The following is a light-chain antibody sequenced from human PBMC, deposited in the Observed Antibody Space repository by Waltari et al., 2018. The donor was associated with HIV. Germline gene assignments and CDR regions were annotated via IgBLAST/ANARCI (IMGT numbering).Light chain of an antibody. CDR3: QQRSNWPPGFT. Sequence: EIVLTQSPVTLSLSPGERATLSCRASQSVTTYLAWYQQKPGQAPSLLVYDASSRATGIPARFLCSGSGTDFTRTITILEPDDFAVYYCQQRSNWPPGFTFGQGTKLEI. V-gene: IGKV3-11*01. J-gene: IGKJ2*01. CDR1: QSVTTY. CDR2: DAS.